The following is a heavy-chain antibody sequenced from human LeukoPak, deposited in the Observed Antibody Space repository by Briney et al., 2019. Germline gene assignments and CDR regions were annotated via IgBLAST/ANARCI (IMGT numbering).Heavy chain of an antibody. V-gene: IGHV3-21*01. D-gene: IGHD3-3*01. CDR1: RFTFSTYS. CDR3: ARDGHYDFWSGYLKPFDY. CDR2: ISSRSTYI. Sequence: PGGSLRLSCAASRFTFSTYSMNWVRQAPGKGLEWVSSISSRSTYIYYADSVKGRFTISRDNAKNSLYLQMNSLRAEDTAVYYCARDGHYDFWSGYLKPFDYWGQGTLVTVSS. J-gene: IGHJ4*02.